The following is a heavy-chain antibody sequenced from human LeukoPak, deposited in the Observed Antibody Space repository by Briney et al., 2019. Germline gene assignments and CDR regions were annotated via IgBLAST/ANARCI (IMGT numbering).Heavy chain of an antibody. V-gene: IGHV1-8*01. CDR1: GYTFTIYD. CDR2: MNPNSGNT. Sequence: EASVKVSCTASGYTFTIYDINWVRQATGQGLEWMGWMNPNSGNTGYAQKFQGRVTMTRNTSISTAYMELSSLRSEDTAVYYCARGITIFGVVTHYYYYGMDVWGQGTTVTVSS. CDR3: ARGITIFGVVTHYYYYGMDV. J-gene: IGHJ6*02. D-gene: IGHD3-3*01.